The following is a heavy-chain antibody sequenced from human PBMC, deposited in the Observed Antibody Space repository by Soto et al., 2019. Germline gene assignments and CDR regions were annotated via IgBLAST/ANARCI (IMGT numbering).Heavy chain of an antibody. Sequence: ASVKVSCKASGYTFTSYGISWVRQAPGQGLEWMGWISAYNGNTNYAQKLQGRVTMTTDTSTSTAYMELRSLRSDDTAVYYCARAFPILRYFDWLSLNGFDYWGQGTLVTVYS. CDR3: ARAFPILRYFDWLSLNGFDY. J-gene: IGHJ4*02. D-gene: IGHD3-9*01. CDR2: ISAYNGNT. V-gene: IGHV1-18*01. CDR1: GYTFTSYG.